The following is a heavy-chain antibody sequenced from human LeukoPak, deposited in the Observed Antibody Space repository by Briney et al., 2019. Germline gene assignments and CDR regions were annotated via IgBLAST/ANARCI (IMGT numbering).Heavy chain of an antibody. D-gene: IGHD3-16*01. V-gene: IGHV3-66*01. Sequence: GGSLRLSCAASGFTVSNNYMTWVRQAPGKGLEWVSIIYSGGSTYYADSVKGRFSISRDNSKNTLYLQMNSLRDEDTAVYYCARDLGGIYAMDVWGQGTTVTVS. J-gene: IGHJ6*02. CDR2: IYSGGST. CDR1: GFTVSNNY. CDR3: ARDLGGIYAMDV.